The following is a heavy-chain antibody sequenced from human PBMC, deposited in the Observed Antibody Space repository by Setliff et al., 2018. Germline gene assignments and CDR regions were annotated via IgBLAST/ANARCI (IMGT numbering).Heavy chain of an antibody. J-gene: IGHJ4*02. V-gene: IGHV4-30-4*08. D-gene: IGHD3-22*01. CDR2: IYSSGST. Sequence: TLSLTCTVSGGSISSGDYYWSWIRQPPGKGPEWIGYIYSSGSTYYNPSLKSRVSISVDTSKNQFSLKLSSVTAADTAVYYCARESRYYYDNLGTLDYWDQGTLVTVSS. CDR3: ARESRYYYDNLGTLDY. CDR1: GGSISSGDYY.